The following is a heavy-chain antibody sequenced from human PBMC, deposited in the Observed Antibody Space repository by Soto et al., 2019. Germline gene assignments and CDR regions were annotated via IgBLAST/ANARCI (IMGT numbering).Heavy chain of an antibody. J-gene: IGHJ6*03. Sequence: ETLSLSCTVSGGSISSSGYYWGWFGKPQGKGLEWIGSIYYSGSTYYNPSLKSRVTISVETSKNQFSLKLSSVTAADTAVYYCARHGFLGNYCYDMYVWGKGTTVTVSS. CDR3: ARHGFLGNYCYDMYV. D-gene: IGHD5-12*01. V-gene: IGHV4-39*01. CDR1: GGSISSSGYY. CDR2: IYYSGST.